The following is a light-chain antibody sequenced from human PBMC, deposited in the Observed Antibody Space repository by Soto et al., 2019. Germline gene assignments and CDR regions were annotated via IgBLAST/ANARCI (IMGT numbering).Light chain of an antibody. CDR2: EAS. V-gene: IGKV1-17*01. Sequence: DIQMTQSPSSLSASVGDRVTITCRASQDVRDDLGWYQQTPGKAPERLIYEASTLHRGVPSRFSGSGSGTEFTLTISSLQPEDFATYYCRQYSSYPWTFGQGTNVEIK. J-gene: IGKJ1*01. CDR1: QDVRDD. CDR3: RQYSSYPWT.